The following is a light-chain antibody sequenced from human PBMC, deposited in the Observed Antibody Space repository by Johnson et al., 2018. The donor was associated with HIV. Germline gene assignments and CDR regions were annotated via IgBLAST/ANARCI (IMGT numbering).Light chain of an antibody. CDR3: GTWDSSLGAYV. Sequence: QPVLTQPPSVSAAPGQKVTISCSGSSSNIGNNYVSWYQQLPGTAPKLLIYDNNKRPSGIPDRFSGSKSGTSATLGITGLQTGDEADYYCGTWDSSLGAYVFGTGTKVTVL. J-gene: IGLJ1*01. V-gene: IGLV1-51*01. CDR1: SSNIGNNY. CDR2: DNN.